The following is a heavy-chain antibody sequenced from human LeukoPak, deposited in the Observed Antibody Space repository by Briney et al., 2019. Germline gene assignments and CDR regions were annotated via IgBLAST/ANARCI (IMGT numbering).Heavy chain of an antibody. Sequence: RASVKVSCKASGYTFTGYYVHWVRQAPGQGLEWMGWINPNSGGTNYAQKFQGRVTMTRDTSISTAYMELNSLSSDDTAVYYCARDFGGLSGFSGYEDYWGQGTLLTVSS. CDR1: GYTFTGYY. CDR2: INPNSGGT. D-gene: IGHD5-12*01. J-gene: IGHJ4*02. V-gene: IGHV1-2*02. CDR3: ARDFGGLSGFSGYEDY.